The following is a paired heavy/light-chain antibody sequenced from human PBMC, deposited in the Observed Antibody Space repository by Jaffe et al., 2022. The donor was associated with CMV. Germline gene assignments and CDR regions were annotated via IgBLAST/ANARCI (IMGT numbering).Light chain of an antibody. CDR1: QSLLHSNGYNY. V-gene: IGKV2-28*01. Sequence: DIVMTQSPLSLPVTPGEPASISCRSSQSLLHSNGYNYLDWYLQKPGQSPQLLIYLGSNRASGVPDRFSGSGSGTDFTLKISRVEAEDVGVYYCMQALQTPPWTFGQGTKVEIK. J-gene: IGKJ1*01. CDR2: LGS. CDR3: MQALQTPPWT.
Heavy chain of an antibody. D-gene: IGHD2-2*02. J-gene: IGHJ4*02. CDR3: ASPGGYCSSTSCYMGGFDY. V-gene: IGHV1-69*01. CDR2: IIPIFGTA. CDR1: GGTFSSYA. Sequence: QVQLVQSGAEVKKPGSSVKVSCKASGGTFSSYAISWVRQAPGQGLEWMGGIIPIFGTANYAQKFQGRVTITADESTSTAYMELSSLRSEDTAVYYCASPGGYCSSTSCYMGGFDYWGQGTLVTVSS.